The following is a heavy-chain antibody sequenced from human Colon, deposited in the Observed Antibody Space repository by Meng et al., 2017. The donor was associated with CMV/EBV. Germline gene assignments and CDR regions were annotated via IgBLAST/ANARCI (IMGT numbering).Heavy chain of an antibody. J-gene: IGHJ4*02. CDR2: FFYTGRT. CDR3: ARLNRGFANGYGVLNS. Sequence: GSLRPSCTVFGGSLNSDYWTWIRQLPGRGLEYIGHFFYTGRTPNSPSLNSRVFISRDTSKNQFSLNLLSVTSADTAVYYCARLNRGFANGYGVLNSWGQGTLVTVSS. D-gene: IGHD5-18*01. V-gene: IGHV4-59*01. CDR1: GGSLNSDY.